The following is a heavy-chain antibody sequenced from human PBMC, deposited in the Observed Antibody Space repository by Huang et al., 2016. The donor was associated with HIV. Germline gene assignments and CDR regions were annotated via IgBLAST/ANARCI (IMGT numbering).Heavy chain of an antibody. CDR3: ARERMMSWLDDHDAFDI. CDR2: INHSGST. D-gene: IGHD1-1*01. CDR1: GGSFSGYY. J-gene: IGHJ3*02. Sequence: QVQLQQWGAGLLKPSETLSLTCAVYGGSFSGYYWRVIRQSPGKGLEWIGEINHSGSTHHNPTLTSRLTISVDTSKNQFSLKRSAVTAADTAVYYCARERMMSWLDDHDAFDIWGQGTMVTVSS. V-gene: IGHV4-34*01.